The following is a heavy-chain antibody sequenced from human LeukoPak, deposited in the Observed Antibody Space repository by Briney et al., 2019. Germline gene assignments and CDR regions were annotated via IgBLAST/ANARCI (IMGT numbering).Heavy chain of an antibody. CDR3: ARIVVPAAIHDAFDI. J-gene: IGHJ3*02. CDR2: IYPGDSDT. Sequence: GESLKISCKGSGYRFNSYWIGWVRQMPGKGLEWMGIIYPGDSDTRYSPSFQGQVTISADKSISTAYLQWSSLKASDTAMYYCARIVVPAAIHDAFDIWGQGTMVTVSS. D-gene: IGHD2-2*02. V-gene: IGHV5-51*01. CDR1: GYRFNSYW.